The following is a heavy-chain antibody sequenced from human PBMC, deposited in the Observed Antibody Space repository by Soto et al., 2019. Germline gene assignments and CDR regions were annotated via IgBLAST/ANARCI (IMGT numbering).Heavy chain of an antibody. J-gene: IGHJ6*03. CDR3: ARGGIVVIPAAQYYYYYMDV. CDR2: INHSGST. Sequence: QVQLQQWGAGLLQPSETLSLTCAVYGGSLSGYYWSWIRQPPGKGLEWIGEINHSGSTNCNPSLKSRVTISVDTTKNQYSLKLSSVTAADTAVYYCARGGIVVIPAAQYYYYYMDVWGKVTTVIVSS. D-gene: IGHD2-2*01. V-gene: IGHV4-34*01. CDR1: GGSLSGYY.